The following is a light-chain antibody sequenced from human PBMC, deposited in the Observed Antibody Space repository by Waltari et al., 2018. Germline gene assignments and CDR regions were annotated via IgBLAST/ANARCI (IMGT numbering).Light chain of an antibody. V-gene: IGKV3-20*01. Sequence: EIVLTQSPGTLSLSPGERGTLPCRASQSVSNSYLGWYQQNPGQAARHLIDGAFSRATGIPARFSCSWSVTDFPLPICRLEPEVFAVYYFQPYNSSPPWFGQGPKVQIK. CDR2: GAF. CDR1: QSVSNSY. CDR3: QPYNSSPPW. J-gene: IGKJ1*01.